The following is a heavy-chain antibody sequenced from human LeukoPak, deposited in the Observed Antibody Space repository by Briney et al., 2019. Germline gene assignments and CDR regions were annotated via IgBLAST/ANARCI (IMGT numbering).Heavy chain of an antibody. Sequence: SETLSLTCAVYGGSFSGYYWSWIRQPPGKGLEWIGEINHSGSTNYNPSLKSRVTISVDTSKNQFSLKLSSVTAADTAVYYCARGQEGEQQLSRGAFDIWGQGTMVTVSS. CDR2: INHSGST. CDR1: GGSFSGYY. D-gene: IGHD6-13*01. CDR3: ARGQEGEQQLSRGAFDI. V-gene: IGHV4-34*01. J-gene: IGHJ3*02.